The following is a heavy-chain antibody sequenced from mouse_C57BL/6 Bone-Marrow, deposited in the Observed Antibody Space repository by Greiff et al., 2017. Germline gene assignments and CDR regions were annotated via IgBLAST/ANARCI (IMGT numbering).Heavy chain of an antibody. CDR2: MHPNGGSP. CDR1: GYTFTNYW. Sequence: QVQLQQPGAELVKPGASVKLSCKASGYTFTNYWMHWVKQRPGQGLEWIGMMHPNGGSPDYNEKFKSEATLSVDKSSRTAYMELSSLTSEDSAVYYCAINWDNAMDYWGQGTSVTVSS. CDR3: AINWDNAMDY. D-gene: IGHD4-1*02. V-gene: IGHV1-64*01. J-gene: IGHJ4*01.